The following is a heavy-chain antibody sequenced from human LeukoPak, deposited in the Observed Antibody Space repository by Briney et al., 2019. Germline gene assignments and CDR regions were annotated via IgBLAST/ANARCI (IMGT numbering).Heavy chain of an antibody. CDR3: AKRSDYSGNWNYFDY. CDR1: GFTFASYG. Sequence: SGGSLRLSCAASGFTFASYGMSWVGQAPGKWLEWVSAISGRDDNTYYADSVKGRFTISRDNSKNTLYLQMNSLRAEDTAVYYCAKRSDYSGNWNYFDYWGQGTPVTVSA. J-gene: IGHJ4*02. CDR2: ISGRDDNT. V-gene: IGHV3-23*01. D-gene: IGHD4-23*01.